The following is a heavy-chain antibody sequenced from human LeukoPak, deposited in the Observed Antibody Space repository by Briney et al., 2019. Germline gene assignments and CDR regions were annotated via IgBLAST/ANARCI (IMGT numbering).Heavy chain of an antibody. J-gene: IGHJ4*02. CDR2: ISSSGGST. D-gene: IGHD3-10*01. CDR3: AKGVRFGESNFDY. V-gene: IGHV3-23*01. CDR1: GFTFTTYA. Sequence: GGSLRLSCAASGFTFTTYAMSWVRQAPGKGLEWVSGISSSGGSTYYADSVKGRFTISRDNPKNTLYLQMNSLRAEDTAVYYCAKGVRFGESNFDYWGQGTLVTVSS.